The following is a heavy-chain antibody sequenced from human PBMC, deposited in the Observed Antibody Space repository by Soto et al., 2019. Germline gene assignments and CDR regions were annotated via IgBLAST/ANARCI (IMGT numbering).Heavy chain of an antibody. CDR2: FNTGNGNT. CDR1: GITSTTYA. Sequence: QVQLVQSGAEVKKPGASGKVSCKASGITSTTYAIHWVRQAPGHGLEGMGWFNTGNGNTRYSPRFLGRVSLTTDTSTSTASMDLSSLTSGDTDVYSCARASSGYVAGGQGTLSAVSS. V-gene: IGHV1-3*04. CDR3: ARASSGYVA. D-gene: IGHD5-12*01. J-gene: IGHJ4*02.